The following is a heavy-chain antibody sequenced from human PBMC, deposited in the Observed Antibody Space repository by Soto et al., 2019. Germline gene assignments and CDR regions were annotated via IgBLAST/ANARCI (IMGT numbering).Heavy chain of an antibody. D-gene: IGHD6-6*01. J-gene: IGHJ5*02. CDR1: GFTFSSYA. CDR2: ISGSGGST. V-gene: IGHV3-23*01. Sequence: EVQLLESGGGLVQPGGSLRLSCAASGFTFSSYAMSWVRQAPGKGLEWVSAISGSGGSTYYADSVKGRFTISRDKSKNTLSLQMNSLRAEDTAVYYCAKDCSSGDNWFDPWGQGTLVTVSS. CDR3: AKDCSSGDNWFDP.